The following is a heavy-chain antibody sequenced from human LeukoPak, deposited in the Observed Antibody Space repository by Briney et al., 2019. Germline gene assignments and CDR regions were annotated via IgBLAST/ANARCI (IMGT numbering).Heavy chain of an antibody. V-gene: IGHV4-59*11. CDR2: TYYRWGT. CDR1: GASISSHY. D-gene: IGHD3-3*01. Sequence: PSETLSLTCTVSGASISSHYWTWIRQPPGKRLEWIGYTYYRWGTYYNPSLESRVTISVDPSKNQFSLTLNSVDAADTAVYYCASARGEGWSRYYPLFDYWGQGTLVTVSA. J-gene: IGHJ4*02. CDR3: ASARGEGWSRYYPLFDY.